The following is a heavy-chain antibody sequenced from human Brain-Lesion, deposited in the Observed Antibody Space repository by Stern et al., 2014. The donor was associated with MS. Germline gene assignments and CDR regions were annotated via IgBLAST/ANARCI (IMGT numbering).Heavy chain of an antibody. V-gene: IGHV1-2*02. CDR3: ARDQRGITIFGVVTDYYYLGMDV. CDR1: GYIFTGYY. CDR2: INPNTGGT. D-gene: IGHD3-3*01. Sequence: QVQLVQSGAEVKKPGASVKVSCKTSGYIFTGYYIHWVRQAPGQGLEGMAWINPNTGGTKDAQKVKGRVTMSRDTSISTAYVELSSLTSDDTAVYYCARDQRGITIFGVVTDYYYLGMDVWGQGTTVTVSS. J-gene: IGHJ6*02.